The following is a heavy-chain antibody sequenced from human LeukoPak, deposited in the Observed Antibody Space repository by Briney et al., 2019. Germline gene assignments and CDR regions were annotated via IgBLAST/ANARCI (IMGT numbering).Heavy chain of an antibody. CDR1: GFIFSNYA. CDR3: AKQSAGSAAWYSLHYDF. Sequence: GGSLRLSCIVSGFIFSNYAMTWVRQAPGRGLEWVSSVDGGGGGTYYADSVKGRFTISRDNSKDTLYLQMNGLRAEDTAVYFCAKQSAGSAAWYSLHYDFWGQGTLVTVSS. J-gene: IGHJ4*02. CDR2: VDGGGGGT. V-gene: IGHV3-23*01. D-gene: IGHD6-13*01.